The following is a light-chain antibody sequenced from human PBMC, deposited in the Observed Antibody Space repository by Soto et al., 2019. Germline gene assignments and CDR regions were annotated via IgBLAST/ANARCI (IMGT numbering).Light chain of an antibody. Sequence: EIVMTQSPATLSVSPGERATLSCRASQRVSSNLAWYQQKPGQAPRLLICGASTRATGIPARFSGSGSGTEFTLTISSLQSADFAFYYCQQYNDWPPVTFGQGTKVEIK. CDR2: GAS. CDR3: QQYNDWPPVT. CDR1: QRVSSN. J-gene: IGKJ1*01. V-gene: IGKV3-15*01.